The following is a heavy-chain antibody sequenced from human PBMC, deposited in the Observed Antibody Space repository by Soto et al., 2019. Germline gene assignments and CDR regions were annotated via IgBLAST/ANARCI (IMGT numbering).Heavy chain of an antibody. J-gene: IGHJ4*02. V-gene: IGHV3-30-3*01. CDR2: ISYDGSNK. D-gene: IGHD3-9*01. CDR1: GFTFSSYA. Sequence: GGSLRLSCAASGFTFSSYAMHWVRQAPGKGLEWVAVISYDGSNKYYADSVKGRFTISRDNSKNTLYLQMNSLRAEDTAVYYCARDLILTGYSWYFDYWGQGTLVTVSS. CDR3: ARDLILTGYSWYFDY.